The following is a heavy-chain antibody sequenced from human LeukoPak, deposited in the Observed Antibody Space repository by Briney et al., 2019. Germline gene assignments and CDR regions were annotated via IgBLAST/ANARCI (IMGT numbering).Heavy chain of an antibody. Sequence: PGGSLRLSCAASGFTFSSNYMSWVRQAPGKGLEWVSVLYRDGTTYYADSVKGRFTISRDNSKNSLYLQMNNVRAEDTAMYYCASAAYDSNGYTANHDYWGQGTLVTVSS. V-gene: IGHV3-53*01. CDR2: LYRDGTT. D-gene: IGHD3-22*01. CDR1: GFTFSSNY. CDR3: ASAAYDSNGYTANHDY. J-gene: IGHJ4*02.